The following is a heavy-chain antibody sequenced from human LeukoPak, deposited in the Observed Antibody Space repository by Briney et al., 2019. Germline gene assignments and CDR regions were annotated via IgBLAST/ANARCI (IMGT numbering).Heavy chain of an antibody. CDR1: GGSISSYY. V-gene: IGHV4-59*12. J-gene: IGHJ6*03. CDR2: IYYSGST. Sequence: SETLSLTCTVSGGSISSYYWSWIRQPPGKGLEWIGYIYYSGSTNYNPSLKSRVTISADKSKNQVSLKLTSVTAADTAVYYCARLSVIVGAALEYYYYYMDVWGQGTTVTVSS. CDR3: ARLSVIVGAALEYYYYYMDV. D-gene: IGHD1-26*01.